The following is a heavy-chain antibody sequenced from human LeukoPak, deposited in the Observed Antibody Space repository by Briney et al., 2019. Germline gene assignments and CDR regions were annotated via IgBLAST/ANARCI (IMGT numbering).Heavy chain of an antibody. Sequence: QPGGSLTLSCAASGFIFSNYWMLWVRQAPGKGLVWVSNIKSDGSITNYADSVKGRFTISRDNAKNILYLQMNSLRAEDTAVYYCGRDNNYKVDVWGKGTTVTVFS. CDR3: GRDNNYKVDV. D-gene: IGHD4-11*01. V-gene: IGHV3-74*01. CDR1: GFIFSNYW. J-gene: IGHJ6*03. CDR2: IKSDGSIT.